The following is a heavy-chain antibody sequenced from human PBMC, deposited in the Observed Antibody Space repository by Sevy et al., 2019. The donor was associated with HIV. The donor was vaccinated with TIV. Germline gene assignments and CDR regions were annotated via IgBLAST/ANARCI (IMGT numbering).Heavy chain of an antibody. D-gene: IGHD3-22*01. CDR3: AGNYFDSSGSGLSYYYYMDV. Sequence: GGSLRLSCAASGFTFSSDEMTWVRQAPGKGLEWISYIDSSGTSIYYADSVLGRFTVSRDNAKNSLFLQMNSLRAEDTAVYYCAGNYFDSSGSGLSYYYYMDVWGKGTTVTVSS. CDR2: IDSSGTSI. V-gene: IGHV3-48*03. CDR1: GFTFSSDE. J-gene: IGHJ6*03.